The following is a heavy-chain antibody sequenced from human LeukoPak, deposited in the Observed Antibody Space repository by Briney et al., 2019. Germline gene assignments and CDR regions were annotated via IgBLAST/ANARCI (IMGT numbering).Heavy chain of an antibody. CDR1: GFTFNTYA. CDR2: ISASGGST. CDR3: AKDGLTGGTYYFDY. V-gene: IGHV3-23*01. Sequence: GGSLRLSCAASGFTFNTYAMSWVRQAPGKGLEWVSGISASGGSTYYADSVKGRFTISRDNSKNTLYLQMNSLRAEDTAVYYCAKDGLTGGTYYFDYWGQGTLVTVSS. D-gene: IGHD7-27*01. J-gene: IGHJ4*02.